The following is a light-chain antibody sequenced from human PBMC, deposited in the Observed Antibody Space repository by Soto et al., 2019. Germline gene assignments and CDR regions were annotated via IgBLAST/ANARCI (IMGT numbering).Light chain of an antibody. V-gene: IGKV3-20*01. J-gene: IGKJ1*01. Sequence: EIVLTQSPGTLSLSPGERATLSYRASQSVGSRFLAWYQQKPGQAPRLLIYGASNRATGIPDRFSGSGSGTDFTLTISRLEPEGFAVYYCQQYGSSPRTFGQGNKVDIK. CDR2: GAS. CDR3: QQYGSSPRT. CDR1: QSVGSRF.